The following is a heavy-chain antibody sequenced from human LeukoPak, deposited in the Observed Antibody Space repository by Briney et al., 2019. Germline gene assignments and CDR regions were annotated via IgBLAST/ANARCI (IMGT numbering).Heavy chain of an antibody. V-gene: IGHV1-2*02. D-gene: IGHD2-15*01. CDR2: INPNSGGT. CDR1: GYTFTGYY. J-gene: IGHJ5*02. CDR3: ARDVYCSGGSCYPQWYDP. Sequence: ASVKVSCKASGYTFTGYYMHWVRQAPGQGLEWMGWINPNSGGTNYAQKFQGRVTMTRDTSISTAYMELSRLRSDDTAVYYCARDVYCSGGSCYPQWYDPWGQGTLVTVSS.